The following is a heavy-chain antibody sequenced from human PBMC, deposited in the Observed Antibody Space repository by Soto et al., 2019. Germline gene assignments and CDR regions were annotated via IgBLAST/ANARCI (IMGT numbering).Heavy chain of an antibody. J-gene: IGHJ3*02. CDR1: GFTFSSYA. CDR3: AKTSGRIVVVPAAMVSAAFDI. Sequence: GGSLRLSCAASGFTFSSYAMSWVRQAPGKGLEWVSAISGSGGSTYYADSVKGRFTISRDNSKNTLYLQMNSLRAEDTAVYYCAKTSGRIVVVPAAMVSAAFDIWGQGTMVTVSS. CDR2: ISGSGGST. D-gene: IGHD2-2*01. V-gene: IGHV3-23*01.